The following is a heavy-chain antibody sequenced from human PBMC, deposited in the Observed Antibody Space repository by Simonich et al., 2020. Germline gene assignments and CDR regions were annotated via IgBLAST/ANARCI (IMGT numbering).Heavy chain of an antibody. CDR3: ARTNTMRELDTMVRGVDYFDY. CDR1: GGTFSSYA. CDR2: NIPSLGIE. D-gene: IGHD3-10*01. V-gene: IGHV1-69*09. J-gene: IGHJ4*02. Sequence: QVQLVQSGAEVKKPGSSVKVSCKASGGTFSSYAISWVRQAPGQGLEWMGGNIPSLGIENYAQKFQGRVTITAEKSTSTAYMELSSLRSEDTAVYYWARTNTMRELDTMVRGVDYFDYWGQGTLVTVSS.